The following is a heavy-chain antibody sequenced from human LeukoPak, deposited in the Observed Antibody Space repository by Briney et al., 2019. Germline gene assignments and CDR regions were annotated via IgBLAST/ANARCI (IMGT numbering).Heavy chain of an antibody. CDR3: ATAGTTGTSFDY. Sequence: ASVKVSCKVSGYTLTELSMHWVRQAPGKGLEWMGGSDPEDGETIYAQKFQGRVTMTEDTSTDTAYMELSSLRSEDTAVYYCATAGTTGTSFDYWGQGTLVTVSS. CDR2: SDPEDGET. CDR1: GYTLTELS. D-gene: IGHD1-1*01. V-gene: IGHV1-24*01. J-gene: IGHJ4*02.